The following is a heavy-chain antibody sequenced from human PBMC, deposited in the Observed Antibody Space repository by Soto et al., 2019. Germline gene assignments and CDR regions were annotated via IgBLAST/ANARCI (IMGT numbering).Heavy chain of an antibody. V-gene: IGHV1-69*02. J-gene: IGHJ4*02. CDR1: GGTFSTYT. D-gene: IGHD1-26*01. Sequence: SVKVSCKASGGTFSTYTITWVRQAPGQGLEWMGRIIPIIGIINYAQKLQGRVTITADKFTGTAYMELSSLRSEDTAVYYCARGPKSGNYFLSYFDYWGQGTLVTVSS. CDR2: IIPIIGII. CDR3: ARGPKSGNYFLSYFDY.